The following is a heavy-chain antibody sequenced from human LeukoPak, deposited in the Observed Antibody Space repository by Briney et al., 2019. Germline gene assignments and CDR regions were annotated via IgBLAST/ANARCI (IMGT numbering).Heavy chain of an antibody. J-gene: IGHJ3*02. Sequence: GGSQGLSCAASGFTFRSYAMSWVRQAPGKGLEWVSAIIGSGGSTYYADSVKGRFTISRDNSKNTLYLQMNSLRAEDTALYYCAKEMSDIVAGYADAFDIWGQGTMVTVSS. CDR1: GFTFRSYA. D-gene: IGHD3-9*01. CDR3: AKEMSDIVAGYADAFDI. V-gene: IGHV3-23*01. CDR2: IIGSGGST.